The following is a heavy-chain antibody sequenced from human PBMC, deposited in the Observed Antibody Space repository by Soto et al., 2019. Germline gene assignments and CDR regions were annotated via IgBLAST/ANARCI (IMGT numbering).Heavy chain of an antibody. D-gene: IGHD1-26*01. J-gene: IGHJ6*02. CDR3: AREGSGRNYDYYGMDV. Sequence: QVQLQQWGAGLLKPSETLSLTCAVYGGSFSGYYWSWIRQPPGKGLDWIGEINHSGSANYNPSLKSRVTISVDTTKHQFSLKLSSVTAADTAVYYCAREGSGRNYDYYGMDVWGQGTTVTVSS. CDR2: INHSGSA. CDR1: GGSFSGYY. V-gene: IGHV4-34*01.